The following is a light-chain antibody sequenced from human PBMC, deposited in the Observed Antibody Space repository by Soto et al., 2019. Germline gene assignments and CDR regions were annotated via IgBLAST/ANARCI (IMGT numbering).Light chain of an antibody. Sequence: EIVMTQSPATLSVSPGERATLSCRASQSFSSNLAWYQQKPGQAPRLLIYGASTRATGIPARFSGSGSGTEFTLTISSLQSEDFAVYYCKQYNNWPPVTFGQGTKVDI. V-gene: IGKV3-15*01. J-gene: IGKJ1*01. CDR2: GAS. CDR3: KQYNNWPPVT. CDR1: QSFSSN.